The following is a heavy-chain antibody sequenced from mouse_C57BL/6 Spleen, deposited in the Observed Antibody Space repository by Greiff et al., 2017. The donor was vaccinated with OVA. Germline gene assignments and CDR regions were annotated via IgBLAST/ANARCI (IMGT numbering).Heavy chain of an antibody. V-gene: IGHV1-61*01. CDR2: IYPSDSET. D-gene: IGHD1-1*01. J-gene: IGHJ4*01. CDR3: ARGYYYGSRGGAMDY. Sequence: VQLQQPGAELVRPGSSVKLSCKASGYTFTSYWMDWVKQRPGQGLEWIGNIYPSDSETHYNQKFKDKATLTVDKSSSTAYMQLSSLTSEDSAVYYCARGYYYGSRGGAMDYWGQGTSVTVSS. CDR1: GYTFTSYW.